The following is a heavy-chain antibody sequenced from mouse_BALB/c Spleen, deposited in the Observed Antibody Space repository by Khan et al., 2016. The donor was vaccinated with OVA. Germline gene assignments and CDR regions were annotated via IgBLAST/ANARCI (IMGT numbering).Heavy chain of an antibody. CDR1: GYTFTSYW. D-gene: IGHD2-4*01. CDR3: ATIYYDYG. J-gene: IGHJ3*01. Sequence: QVQLKESGAELARPGASVKLSCKASGYTFTSYWMQWVKQRPGQGLEWIGAIYPGDGDTRYTQKFKGKATLTADKSSSTAYMQLSSLASEDSAVYYCATIYYDYGGGQGTLVTVSA. V-gene: IGHV1-87*01. CDR2: IYPGDGDT.